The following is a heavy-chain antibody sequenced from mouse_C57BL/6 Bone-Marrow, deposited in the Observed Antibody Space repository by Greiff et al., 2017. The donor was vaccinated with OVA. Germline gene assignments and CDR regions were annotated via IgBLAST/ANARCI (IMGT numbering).Heavy chain of an antibody. D-gene: IGHD1-1*01. Sequence: EVKLQQSGTVLVRPGASVKMSCKPSGYTFTSYWMHWVKQRPGQGLEWIGAIYPGNSDTSYNQKFKGKAKLTAVTSASTAYMELSSLTNEDSAVYYCTRWDYGSSYDYWGQGTTLTVSS. V-gene: IGHV1-5*01. CDR2: IYPGNSDT. CDR1: GYTFTSYW. CDR3: TRWDYGSSYDY. J-gene: IGHJ2*01.